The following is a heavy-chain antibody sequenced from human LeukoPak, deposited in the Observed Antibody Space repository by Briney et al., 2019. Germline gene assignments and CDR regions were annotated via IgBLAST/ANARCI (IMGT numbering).Heavy chain of an antibody. D-gene: IGHD2-15*01. J-gene: IGHJ6*03. CDR2: INHSGST. CDR1: GGSFSGYY. CDR3: ARKGGYCSGGSCERDYYYYMDV. Sequence: PSETLSLTCAVYGGSFSGYYWSWIRQPPGKGLEWIGEINHSGSTNYNPSLKSRVTISVDTSKNQFSLKLSSVTAADTAVYYCARKGGYCSGGSCERDYYYYMDVWGKGTTVTVSS. V-gene: IGHV4-34*01.